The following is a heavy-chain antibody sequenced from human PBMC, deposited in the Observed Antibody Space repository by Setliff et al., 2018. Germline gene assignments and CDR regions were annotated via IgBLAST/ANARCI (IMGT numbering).Heavy chain of an antibody. CDR3: ARHVDPFCGSTSCLQHFDY. CDR2: IYPGDSIT. V-gene: IGHV5-51*01. CDR1: GYSFSTCW. D-gene: IGHD2-2*01. J-gene: IGHJ4*02. Sequence: GESLKISCKGSGYSFSTCWIGWVRQMPGKGLEWMGIIYPGDSITRYSPSFQGQVTISVDKSINTAYLQWSSLKASDTAMYYCARHVDPFCGSTSCLQHFDYWGQGTLVTVSS.